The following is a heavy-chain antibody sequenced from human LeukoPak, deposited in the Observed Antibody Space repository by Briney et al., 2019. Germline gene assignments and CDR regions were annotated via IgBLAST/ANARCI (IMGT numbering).Heavy chain of an antibody. CDR2: IYSGGST. J-gene: IGHJ4*02. CDR1: GFTFSSHG. CDR3: ASGEGDCSSTSCYGYFDY. D-gene: IGHD2-2*01. V-gene: IGHV3-66*01. Sequence: GGSLRLSCAASGFTFSSHGMSWVRQAPGKGLEWVSVIYSGGSTYYADSVKGRFTISRDNSKNTLYLQMNSLRAEDTAVYYCASGEGDCSSTSCYGYFDYWGQGTLVTVSS.